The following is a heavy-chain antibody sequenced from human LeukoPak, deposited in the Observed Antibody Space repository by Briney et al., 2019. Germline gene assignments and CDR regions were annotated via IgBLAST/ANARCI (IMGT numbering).Heavy chain of an antibody. V-gene: IGHV3-23*01. CDR1: GFTFSNFA. Sequence: GGSLSLSCAASGFTFSNFAMNWVRQAPGKGLEWVSAISGSGGNTYYADSVKGRFTISRDNSKNTLYLQMNSLRAEDTAVYYCASSPSRSFGLKFDPWGQGTLVTVSS. J-gene: IGHJ5*02. D-gene: IGHD1-26*01. CDR3: ASSPSRSFGLKFDP. CDR2: ISGSGGNT.